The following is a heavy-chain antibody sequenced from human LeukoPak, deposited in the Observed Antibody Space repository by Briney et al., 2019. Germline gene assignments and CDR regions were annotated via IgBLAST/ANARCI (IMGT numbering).Heavy chain of an antibody. Sequence: GGSLRLSCAASGFTFRSYGMNWVRQAPGKGLEWASGVSTVGRTYYADSVKGRFTIYRDNSKNTLYLQMNSLGAEDTAVYYCARGHTAVTRHFDFWGQGTLVTVSS. CDR3: ARGHTAVTRHFDF. CDR1: GFTFRSYG. CDR2: VSTVGRT. D-gene: IGHD4-17*01. V-gene: IGHV3-23*01. J-gene: IGHJ4*02.